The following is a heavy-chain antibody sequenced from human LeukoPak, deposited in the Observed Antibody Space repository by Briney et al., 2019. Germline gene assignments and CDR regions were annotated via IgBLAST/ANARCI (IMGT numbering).Heavy chain of an antibody. Sequence: GGSLRLSCAASGFTFSSYGMHWVRQAPGKGLEWVAVIWYGGSNKYYADSVKGRFTISRDNSKNTLYLQMSSLRAEDTAVYYCARDPYSYGYFDYWGQGTLVTVPS. J-gene: IGHJ4*02. V-gene: IGHV3-33*01. CDR1: GFTFSSYG. D-gene: IGHD5-18*01. CDR2: IWYGGSNK. CDR3: ARDPYSYGYFDY.